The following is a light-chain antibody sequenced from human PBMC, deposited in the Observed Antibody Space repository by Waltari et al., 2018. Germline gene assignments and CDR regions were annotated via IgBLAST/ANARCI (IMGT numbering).Light chain of an antibody. V-gene: IGKV1-5*03. CDR3: QQYNSYSRT. Sequence: DVQMTQPPSTLSASVGDRVTITCRASQDIVNWLAWYQQKPGKAPNLLIYQASSLQSGVPSRFSGGGSGTEFTLTISSLQPDDFATYYCQQYNSYSRTFGQGTKVE. CDR1: QDIVNW. J-gene: IGKJ1*01. CDR2: QAS.